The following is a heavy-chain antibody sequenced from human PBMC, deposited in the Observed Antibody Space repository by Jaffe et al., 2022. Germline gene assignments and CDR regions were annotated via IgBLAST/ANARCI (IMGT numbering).Heavy chain of an antibody. CDR2: IKQDGSEK. J-gene: IGHJ4*02. CDR1: GFTFSNYW. V-gene: IGHV3-7*05. CDR3: ARGRDSWSLDY. Sequence: EVQLVESGGGLVQPGGSLRLSCAASGFTFSNYWMNWVRQAPGKGLEWVANIKQDGSEKYYVDSVKGRFTISRDNAKNSLYLQMNSLRAEDTAVYYCARGRDSWSLDYWGQGTLVTVSS. D-gene: IGHD2-21*01.